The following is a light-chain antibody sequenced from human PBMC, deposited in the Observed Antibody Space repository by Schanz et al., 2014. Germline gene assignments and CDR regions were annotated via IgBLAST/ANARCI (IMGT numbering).Light chain of an antibody. J-gene: IGLJ2*01. Sequence: QSALTQPASVSGSPGQSITLSCTGTSNDVGTYNFVSWYQHHPGRAPKLILYDVASRPSGISNRFSGAKSDNTASLTISGLQSEDEAYYYCSSYRRTDTAYVVFGGGTKLTVL. CDR3: SSYRRTDTAYVV. V-gene: IGLV2-14*03. CDR1: SNDVGTYNF. CDR2: DVA.